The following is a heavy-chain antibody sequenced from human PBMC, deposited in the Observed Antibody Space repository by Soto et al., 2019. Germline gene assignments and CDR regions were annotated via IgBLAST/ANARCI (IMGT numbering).Heavy chain of an antibody. CDR3: AKDGNPIPYLTGYYRLGWFDP. Sequence: EVQLLESWGGLVQPGGSLRLSCAASGFTFSSYAMSWVRQAPGKGLEWVSAISGSGGSTYYADSVKGRFTISRDNSKNTLYLQMNSLRAEDTAVYYCAKDGNPIPYLTGYYRLGWFDPWGQGTLVTVSS. D-gene: IGHD3-9*01. CDR2: ISGSGGST. V-gene: IGHV3-23*01. CDR1: GFTFSSYA. J-gene: IGHJ5*02.